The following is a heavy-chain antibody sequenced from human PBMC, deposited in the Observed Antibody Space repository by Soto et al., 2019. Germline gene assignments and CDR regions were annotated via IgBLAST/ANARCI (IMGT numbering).Heavy chain of an antibody. V-gene: IGHV4-34*01. D-gene: IGHD3-22*01. Sequence: SETLSLTCAVHGGAFSGFYWSWIRQPPGKGLEWIGEINHSGSTNYNPSLKSRVTISVDTAKNQFSLYVTSVTAAVTAVYYCARILYYYYETSRYNLLYYFDYWGQGTLVTVSS. J-gene: IGHJ4*02. CDR2: INHSGST. CDR1: GGAFSGFY. CDR3: ARILYYYYETSRYNLLYYFDY.